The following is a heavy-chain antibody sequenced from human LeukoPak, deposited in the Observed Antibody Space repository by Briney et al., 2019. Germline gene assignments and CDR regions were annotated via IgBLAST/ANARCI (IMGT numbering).Heavy chain of an antibody. Sequence: GGSLRVSCAASGFSFCNYVTHWVSQAPGKGLEWLTVISYTGSNKYYADSVKGRFTISRDNSKNTLYLQMNSLRTEDTAVYYCARGSSSLRAVEVDIDLWPQGTMVTVSS. J-gene: IGHJ3*01. V-gene: IGHV3-30-3*01. CDR2: ISYTGSNK. CDR1: GFSFCNYV. CDR3: ARGSSSLRAVEVDIDL. D-gene: IGHD2-15*01.